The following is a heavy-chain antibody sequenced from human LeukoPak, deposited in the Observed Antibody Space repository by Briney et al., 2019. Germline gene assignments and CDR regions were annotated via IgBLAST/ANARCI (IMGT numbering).Heavy chain of an antibody. CDR3: VRNSSGVFDY. Sequence: ASVKVSCKASGYTFSDYGISWVRPAPGQGLEWMGWVTAYNGNTNNAQKPLRRVTMTTDTSTNTAYIELRSLISDDTAVYYCVRNSSGVFDYWGQGTKVTVSS. D-gene: IGHD3-22*01. CDR1: GYTFSDYG. CDR2: VTAYNGNT. V-gene: IGHV1-18*01. J-gene: IGHJ4*02.